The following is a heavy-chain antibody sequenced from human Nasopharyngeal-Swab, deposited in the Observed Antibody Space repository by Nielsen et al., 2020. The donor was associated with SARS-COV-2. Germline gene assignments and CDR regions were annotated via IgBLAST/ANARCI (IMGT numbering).Heavy chain of an antibody. D-gene: IGHD4-23*01. V-gene: IGHV3-33*08. J-gene: IGHJ4*02. CDR2: IWYDGSNK. CDR1: GSTFSNYG. Sequence: GESLKISCAASGSTFSNYGMHWVRQAPGKGLEWVAVIWYDGSNKYYAGSVKGRFTISRDNSKNTLYLQMNSLRADDTAVYYCAAAPSGDYGGYWGQGTLVTVSS. CDR3: AAAPSGDYGGY.